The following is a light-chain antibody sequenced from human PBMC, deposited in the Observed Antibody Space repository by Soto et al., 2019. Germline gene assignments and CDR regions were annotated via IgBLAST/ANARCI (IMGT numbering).Light chain of an antibody. CDR3: QQSYSTPPLT. CDR1: QYISTF. J-gene: IGKJ4*01. Sequence: DIQMPQSPSSLSASVGDRVTITCRASQYISTFLNWYQQKPGTAPNLLIYAASTLQSGVPARVSGSGSGIEFTLTLSTRQPEDLATYYCQQSYSTPPLTFGGGTKVEIK. V-gene: IGKV1-39*01. CDR2: AAS.